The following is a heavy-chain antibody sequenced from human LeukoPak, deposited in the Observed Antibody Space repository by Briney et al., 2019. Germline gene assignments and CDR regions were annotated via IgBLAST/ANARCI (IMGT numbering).Heavy chain of an antibody. J-gene: IGHJ4*02. CDR3: ARDYGDYVVDY. D-gene: IGHD4-17*01. CDR2: IYYSGRT. V-gene: IGHV4-59*01. Sequence: SETLSLTCTVSGGSISIYYWSWIRQPPGKGLEWIGYIYYSGRTNYNPSLKSRITISVDTSKNQFSLKLSSVTAADTAVYYCARDYGDYVVDYWGQGTLVTVSS. CDR1: GGSISIYY.